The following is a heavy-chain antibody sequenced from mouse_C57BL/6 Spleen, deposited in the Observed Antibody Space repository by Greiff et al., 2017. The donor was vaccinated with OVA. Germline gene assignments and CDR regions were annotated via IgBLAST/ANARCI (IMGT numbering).Heavy chain of an antibody. CDR2: IYPGDGDT. V-gene: IGHV1-82*01. J-gene: IGHJ3*01. CDR1: GYAFSSSW. D-gene: IGHD3-2*02. CDR3: ARDGDSSGYAWFAY. Sequence: VQRVESGPELVKPGASVKISCKASGYAFSSSWMNWVKQRPGKGLEWIGRIYPGDGDTNYNGKFKGKATLTADKSSSTAYMQLSSLTSEDSAVYFCARDGDSSGYAWFAYWGQGTLVTVSA.